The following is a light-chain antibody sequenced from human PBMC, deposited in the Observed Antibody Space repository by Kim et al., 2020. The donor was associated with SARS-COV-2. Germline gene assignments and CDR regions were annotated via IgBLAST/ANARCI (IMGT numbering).Light chain of an antibody. J-gene: IGLJ2*01. CDR2: QNN. CDR3: QAWDSNTGV. V-gene: IGLV3-1*01. CDR1: KLGDKY. Sequence: SVSPGKTASITCSGDKLGDKYACWYQQKPGQSPVVVIYQNNKRPSGIPERFSGSNSGNTATLTISGTQAMDEADYYCQAWDSNTGVFGEGTQVTVL.